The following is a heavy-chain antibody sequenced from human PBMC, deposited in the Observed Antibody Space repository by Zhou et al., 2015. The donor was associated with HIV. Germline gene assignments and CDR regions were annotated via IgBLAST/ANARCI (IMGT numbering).Heavy chain of an antibody. CDR1: KFTFSDYA. Sequence: EVQLFGVWGEAWFSLGGSLRLSCAASKFTFSDYAMGWVRQAPGKGLEWVSTLSGSGDTTHYADSVKGRFTISRDNSKNTLYLQMNSLRPDDTAIYYCVREDYPGAFDIWGQGTMVTVSS. D-gene: IGHD3-10*01. J-gene: IGHJ3*02. CDR2: LSGSGDTT. V-gene: IGHV3-23*01. CDR3: VREDYPGAFDI.